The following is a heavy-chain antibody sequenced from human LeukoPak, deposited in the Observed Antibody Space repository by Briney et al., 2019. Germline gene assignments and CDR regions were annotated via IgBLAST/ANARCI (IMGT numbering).Heavy chain of an antibody. D-gene: IGHD3-22*01. CDR1: VCPLSGYY. J-gene: IGHJ3*02. CDR2: MYYSGRT. CDR3: ARHFTYYYDSSGYPRDAFDI. V-gene: IGHV4-59*08. Sequence: ADTLSLTCTVSVCPLSGYYWSWMRQSPGKGLVWLGYMYYSGRTNYNPPLKSRVTIPKKIPKNHFSFTLSPVHAPDTALYYFARHFTYYYDSSGYPRDAFDIWGQGTMVTVSS.